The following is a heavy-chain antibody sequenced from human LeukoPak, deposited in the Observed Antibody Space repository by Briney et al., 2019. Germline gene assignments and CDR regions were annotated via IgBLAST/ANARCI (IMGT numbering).Heavy chain of an antibody. D-gene: IGHD1-26*01. V-gene: IGHV4-39*01. CDR1: GGSISSRSYY. CDR3: ARRGSYDTFDI. Sequence: SETLSLTCTVSGGSISSRSYYWGWIREPPGKGLEWIGSIYSSGSTYYNPSLKSRVTISVDTSKNQFSLKLTSVTAADTAVFYCARRGSYDTFDIWGHGTMVTVSS. CDR2: IYSSGST. J-gene: IGHJ3*02.